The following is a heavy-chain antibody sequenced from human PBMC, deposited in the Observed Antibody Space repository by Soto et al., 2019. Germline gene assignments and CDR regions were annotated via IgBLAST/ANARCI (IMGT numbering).Heavy chain of an antibody. Sequence: EVQLLESGGGLVQPGGSLRLSCAASGFTFSSYAMSWVRQAPGKGLEWVSAISGSGGSTYYADSVKGRFTISRDNSKNALDLQMNSLRGEDTAVYYCAKVQPGTDAFDIWGQGTMVTVSS. CDR1: GFTFSSYA. V-gene: IGHV3-23*01. CDR2: ISGSGGST. J-gene: IGHJ3*02. D-gene: IGHD1-1*01. CDR3: AKVQPGTDAFDI.